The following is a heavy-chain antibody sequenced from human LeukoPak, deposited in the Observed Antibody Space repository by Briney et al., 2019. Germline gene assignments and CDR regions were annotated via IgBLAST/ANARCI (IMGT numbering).Heavy chain of an antibody. CDR1: GYTFTSYG. J-gene: IGHJ4*02. CDR3: ARSPVMKQWLVLEYFDY. CDR2: ISAYNGNT. Sequence: ASVKVSCKASGYTFTSYGISWVRQAPGQGLEWMGWISAYNGNTNYAQKLQGRVTMTTDTSTSTAYMELRSLRSDDTAVYYCARSPVMKQWLVLEYFDYWGQGTLVTVFS. D-gene: IGHD6-19*01. V-gene: IGHV1-18*01.